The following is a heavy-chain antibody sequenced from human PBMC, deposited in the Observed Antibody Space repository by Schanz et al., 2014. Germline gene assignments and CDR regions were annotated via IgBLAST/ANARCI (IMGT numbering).Heavy chain of an antibody. CDR3: AKQHIVRGVIYLNWFDS. CDR2: ISSGGGST. V-gene: IGHV3-23*04. J-gene: IGHJ5*01. Sequence: ERLVESGGGVVQPGRSLRLSCAASGFNFSSYSLNWVRQAPGKGLEWVSSISSGGGSTYYADSVKGRFTISRDNSKNTLYLQMKSLRAEDTAVYYCAKQHIVRGVIYLNWFDSWGQGTLVTVSS. CDR1: GFNFSSYS. D-gene: IGHD3-10*01.